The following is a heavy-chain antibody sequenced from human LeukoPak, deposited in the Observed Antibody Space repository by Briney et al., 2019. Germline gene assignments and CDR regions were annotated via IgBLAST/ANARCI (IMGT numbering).Heavy chain of an antibody. D-gene: IGHD3-10*01. CDR2: IYYSGST. CDR3: ATSPYLLPGYYGSRSVFCYFDY. Sequence: RTSETLSLTCTVSGGSISSYYWSWIRQPPGKGLEWIGYIYYSGSTNYNPSLKSRVTISVDTSKNQFSLKLSSVTAADTAVYYCATSPYLLPGYYGSRSVFCYFDYWGQGTLVTVSS. J-gene: IGHJ4*02. V-gene: IGHV4-59*08. CDR1: GGSISSYY.